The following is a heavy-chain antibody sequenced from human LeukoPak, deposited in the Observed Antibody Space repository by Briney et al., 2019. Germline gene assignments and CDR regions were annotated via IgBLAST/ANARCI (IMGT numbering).Heavy chain of an antibody. CDR2: IKQDGSET. J-gene: IGHJ6*02. D-gene: IGHD7-27*01. CDR3: ARSGVPHGTDV. V-gene: IGHV3-7*04. CDR1: AFTLNSYW. Sequence: GGSLRLSCAASAFTLNSYWMSWVRQTPDKGLEWVANIKQDGSETYYVDSVKGRFTISRDNAKNSLCLHMNSLRVEDSAVYYCARSGVPHGTDVWGQGTTVTVSS.